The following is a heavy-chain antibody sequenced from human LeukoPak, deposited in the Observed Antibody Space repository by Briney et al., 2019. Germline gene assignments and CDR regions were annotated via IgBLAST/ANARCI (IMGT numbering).Heavy chain of an antibody. J-gene: IGHJ4*02. CDR3: ARGYYDSSGYLDY. Sequence: GGSLRLSCAASGFTFSSYSMNWVRQAPGKGLEWVSPISSSSSYIYYADSVKGRFTISRDNAKNSLYLQMNSLRAEDTAVYYCARGYYDSSGYLDYWGQGTLVTVSS. V-gene: IGHV3-21*01. CDR1: GFTFSSYS. CDR2: ISSSSSYI. D-gene: IGHD3-22*01.